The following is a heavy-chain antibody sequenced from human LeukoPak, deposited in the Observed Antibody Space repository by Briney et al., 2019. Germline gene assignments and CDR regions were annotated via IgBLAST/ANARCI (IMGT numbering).Heavy chain of an antibody. CDR2: ISSSGSTI. V-gene: IGHV3-48*03. Sequence: GRSLRLSCAASGFTFSSYEMNWVRQAPGKGLEWVSYISSSGSTIYYADSVKGRFTISRDNAKNSLYLQVNSLRVEDTALYYCARGYCSGGSCYSGDYWGQGTLVTVSS. CDR3: ARGYCSGGSCYSGDY. CDR1: GFTFSSYE. D-gene: IGHD2-15*01. J-gene: IGHJ4*02.